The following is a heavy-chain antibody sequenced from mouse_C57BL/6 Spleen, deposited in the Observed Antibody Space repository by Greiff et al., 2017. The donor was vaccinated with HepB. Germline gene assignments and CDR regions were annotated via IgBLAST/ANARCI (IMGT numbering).Heavy chain of an antibody. D-gene: IGHD2-13*01. CDR1: GYTFTSYW. CDR2: IDPSDSYT. CDR3: ARSVTTEN. J-gene: IGHJ3*01. V-gene: IGHV1-50*01. Sequence: QVQLQQPGAELVKPGASVKLSCKASGYTFTSYWMQWVKQRPGQGLEWIGEIDPSDSYTNYNQKFKGKATLTVDTSSSTAYMQLSSLTSEDSAVYYCARSVTTENWGQGTLVTVSA.